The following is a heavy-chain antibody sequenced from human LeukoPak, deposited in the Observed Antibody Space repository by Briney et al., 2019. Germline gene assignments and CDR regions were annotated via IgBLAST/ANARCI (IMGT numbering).Heavy chain of an antibody. V-gene: IGHV1-8*03. D-gene: IGHD3-3*01. Sequence: ASVKVSCKASGYTFTSYDINWVRQATGQGLEWMGWMNPNSGNTGYAQKFQGRVTITRNTSISTAYMELSSLRSEDTAVYYCARGRITIFGVVIPAFDYWGQGTLVTVSS. CDR3: ARGRITIFGVVIPAFDY. CDR1: GYTFTSYD. J-gene: IGHJ4*02. CDR2: MNPNSGNT.